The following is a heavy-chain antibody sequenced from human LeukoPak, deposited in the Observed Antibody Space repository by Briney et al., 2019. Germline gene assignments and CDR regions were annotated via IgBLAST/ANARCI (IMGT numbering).Heavy chain of an antibody. J-gene: IGHJ3*02. V-gene: IGHV4-59*01. CDR3: ARDGSGGTPEWDLHAFDI. D-gene: IGHD1-26*01. CDR2: IYYSGST. Sequence: SETLSLACTVSGGSISSYYWSWIRQPPGKGLEWIGYIYYSGSTNYNPSLKSRVTISVDTSKNQFSLKLSSVTAADTAVYYCARDGSGGTPEWDLHAFDIWGQGTMVTVSS. CDR1: GGSISSYY.